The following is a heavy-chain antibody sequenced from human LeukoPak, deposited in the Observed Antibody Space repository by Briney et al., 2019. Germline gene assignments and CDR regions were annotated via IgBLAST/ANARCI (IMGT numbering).Heavy chain of an antibody. CDR2: ISYDGSDK. CDR1: GLTLSAYG. D-gene: IGHD1-26*01. V-gene: IGHV3-30*03. Sequence: GVSLRLSCAASGLTLSAYGMHWVRQAPGKSLEWVAVISYDGSDKYYADSVKGQFTISRDNSKNTLYLQMDSLDVEDTAVYYCARDLNSGSYDYWGQGTLVTVSS. CDR3: ARDLNSGSYDY. J-gene: IGHJ4*02.